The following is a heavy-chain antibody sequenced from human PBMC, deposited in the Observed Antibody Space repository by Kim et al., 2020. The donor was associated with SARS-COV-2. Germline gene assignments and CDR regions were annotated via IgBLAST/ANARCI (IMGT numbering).Heavy chain of an antibody. CDR2: ISYDGSNK. CDR3: ARGFGGHYYYGMDV. D-gene: IGHD3-10*01. J-gene: IGHJ6*02. Sequence: GGSLRLSCAASGFTFSSYAMHWVRQAPGKGLEWVAVISYDGSNKYYADSVKGRFTISRDNSKNTLYLQMNSLRAEDTAVYYCARGFGGHYYYGMDVWGQGTTVTVS. CDR1: GFTFSSYA. V-gene: IGHV3-30-3*01.